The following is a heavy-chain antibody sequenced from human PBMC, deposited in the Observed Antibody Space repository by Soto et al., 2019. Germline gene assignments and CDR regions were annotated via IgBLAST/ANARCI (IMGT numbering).Heavy chain of an antibody. V-gene: IGHV3-7*03. CDR2: INPDGSVG. J-gene: IGHJ4*02. CDR3: AGWGGHDYNY. CDR1: GFTFRTYW. Sequence: GGSLRLSCIGSGFTFRTYWMNWVRQAPGMGLEWVANINPDGSVGTYVDSVKGRFTTSRDNAQNSLYLQMNSLRADDTAVYFCAGWGGHDYNYWGQGIPATVSS. D-gene: IGHD3-16*01.